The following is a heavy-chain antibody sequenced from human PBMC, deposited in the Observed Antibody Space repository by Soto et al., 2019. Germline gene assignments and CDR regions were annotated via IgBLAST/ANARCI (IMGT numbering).Heavy chain of an antibody. CDR2: TYSRSRWYH. Sequence: QVQLQESGPGLVKPSQTLSLTCAISGDSVSSNSAAWNWIRLSPSRGLEWLARTYSRSRWYHDYAVSVRSRITVNPDTSKNQFSLQLTSVTPEDTAVYYCAGTTSRQWSYMEVWGKGTTVTVSS. CDR1: GDSVSSNSAA. V-gene: IGHV6-1*01. D-gene: IGHD1-7*01. J-gene: IGHJ6*03. CDR3: AGTTSRQWSYMEV.